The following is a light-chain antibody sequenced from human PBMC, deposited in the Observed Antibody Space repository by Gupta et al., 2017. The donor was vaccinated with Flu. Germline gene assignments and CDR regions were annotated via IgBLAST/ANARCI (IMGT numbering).Light chain of an antibody. J-gene: IGLJ2*01. CDR1: SSDVGGYKY. CDR2: EVR. V-gene: IGLV2-14*01. Sequence: QSALTQPASVSGSPGQSITISCTGASSDVGGYKYVSWYQQHPDKAPKLMMYEVRFRPSGVSTRFSGSKSGNTESLTISGLQAEDEADYYCSSYTSSRAGVFGGGTKLTGL. CDR3: SSYTSSRAGV.